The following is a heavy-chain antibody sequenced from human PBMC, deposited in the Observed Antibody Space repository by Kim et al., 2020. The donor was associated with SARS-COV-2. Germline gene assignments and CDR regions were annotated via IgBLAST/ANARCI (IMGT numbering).Heavy chain of an antibody. CDR2: T. CDR3: TRDVSGCFDY. D-gene: IGHD3-10*01. Sequence: TYYADSGKGRFTLSRDNARNSLYLQMSSLRAEDTGVYYCTRDVSGCFDYWGQGTQVTASS. V-gene: IGHV3-11*06. J-gene: IGHJ4*02.